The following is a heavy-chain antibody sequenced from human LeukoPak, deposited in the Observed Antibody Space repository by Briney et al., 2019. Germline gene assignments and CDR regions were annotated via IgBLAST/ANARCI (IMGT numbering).Heavy chain of an antibody. J-gene: IGHJ4*02. V-gene: IGHV3-21*01. CDR2: ISSSSSYI. D-gene: IGHD6-19*01. CDR1: GFTFSTYS. Sequence: GGSLRLSCAASGFTFSTYSMNWVRQAPGKGLEWVSSISSSSSYIYYADSVKGRFTISRDNAKNSLYLQMNSLRAEDTAVYYCARASGWYVLDYWGQGTLVTVSS. CDR3: ARASGWYVLDY.